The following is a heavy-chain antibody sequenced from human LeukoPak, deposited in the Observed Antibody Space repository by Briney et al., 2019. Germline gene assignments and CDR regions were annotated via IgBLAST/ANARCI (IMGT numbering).Heavy chain of an antibody. Sequence: SETLSLTCTVSGGSISSSSYYWGWIRQPPVKGLEWIGNIYDGGHTYYNPSLKSQVTISLDTFKSQCSLKVSSVTAANTAVYYCARGEKWLQLFDYLGQGTLVTVYS. CDR1: GGSISSSSYY. D-gene: IGHD5-24*01. J-gene: IGHJ4*02. CDR3: ARGEKWLQLFDY. CDR2: IYDGGHT. V-gene: IGHV4-39*01.